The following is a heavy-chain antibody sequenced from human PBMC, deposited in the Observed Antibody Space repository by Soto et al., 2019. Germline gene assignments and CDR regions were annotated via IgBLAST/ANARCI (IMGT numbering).Heavy chain of an antibody. D-gene: IGHD5-12*01. J-gene: IGHJ5*02. CDR2: IYYSGST. V-gene: IGHV4-39*01. CDR1: GGSISSSSYY. CDR3: ARLRSGYDA. Sequence: SETLSLTCTVSGGSISSSSYYWGWIRQPPGKGLEWIGSIYYSGSTYYNPSLKSRVTISVDTSKNQFSLKLSSVTAADTAVYYCARLRSGYDAWGQGTLVTVSS.